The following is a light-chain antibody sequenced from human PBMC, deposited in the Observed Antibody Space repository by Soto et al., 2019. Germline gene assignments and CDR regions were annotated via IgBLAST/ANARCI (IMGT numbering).Light chain of an antibody. V-gene: IGKV3-11*01. Sequence: EIVLTQSPATLSLSPGERATLSCRASQSVTKYLAWYQQKPGQAPRLLIFDTSNRATGIPARFRGSGSGTDFPLTISSLESDDSKIYYCQPRYNLLTFGGGTKVEIK. CDR3: QPRYNLLT. CDR2: DTS. CDR1: QSVTKY. J-gene: IGKJ4*01.